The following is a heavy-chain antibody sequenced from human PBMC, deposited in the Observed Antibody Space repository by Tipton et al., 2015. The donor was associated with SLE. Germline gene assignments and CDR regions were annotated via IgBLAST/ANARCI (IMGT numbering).Heavy chain of an antibody. V-gene: IGHV3-7*01. CDR3: ARGEAYCGGDCSCDY. D-gene: IGHD2-21*01. CDR2: IKQEGSEK. CDR1: GFTFSNYW. J-gene: IGHJ4*02. Sequence: SLRLSCAASGFTFSNYWMSWVRQAPGKGLEWVANIKQEGSEKYYVDSVKGRFTISRDNAKNSLYLQMNSLRAEDTAAYYCARGEAYCGGDCSCDYWGQGTLVIVSS.